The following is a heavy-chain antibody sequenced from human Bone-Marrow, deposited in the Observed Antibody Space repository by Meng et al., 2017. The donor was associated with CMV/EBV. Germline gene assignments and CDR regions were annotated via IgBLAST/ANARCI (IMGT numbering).Heavy chain of an antibody. Sequence: SETLSLTCTVSGGSVTSSNYYWGWIRQPPGKGLEWIGTIYYSGSTYINPSLESRVTISVDASKNQVSLRVISVIDADTAVYYCARGVWSASNWFDPWGQGTLATVSS. CDR3: ARGVWSASNWFDP. D-gene: IGHD3-3*01. J-gene: IGHJ5*02. CDR1: GGSVTSSNYY. V-gene: IGHV4-39*07. CDR2: IYYSGST.